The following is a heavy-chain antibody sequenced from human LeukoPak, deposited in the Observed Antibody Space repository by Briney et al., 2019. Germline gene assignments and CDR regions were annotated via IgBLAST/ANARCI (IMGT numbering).Heavy chain of an antibody. D-gene: IGHD6-13*01. CDR3: ARDLAALPGPVDV. Sequence: SETLYLTCAVSGGSISSSNWWSWVRQPPGKGLEWIGEIYHSGSTNYNPSLKSRVTISVDKSKNQFSLKLSSVTAADTAVYYCARDLAALPGPVDVWGQGTTVTVSS. CDR2: IYHSGST. CDR1: GGSISSSNW. V-gene: IGHV4-4*02. J-gene: IGHJ6*02.